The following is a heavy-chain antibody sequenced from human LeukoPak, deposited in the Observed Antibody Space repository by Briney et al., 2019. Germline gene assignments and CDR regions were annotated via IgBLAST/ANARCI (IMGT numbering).Heavy chain of an antibody. Sequence: PGGSLRLSCAASGFTFSSYAMHWVRQAPGKGLEYVSAISSNGGSTYYANSVKGRFTISRDNSKNTLYLQMGSLRAEDMAVYYCAKGTLIVVVTPLGYWGQGTLVTVSS. CDR2: ISSNGGST. CDR3: AKGTLIVVVTPLGY. CDR1: GFTFSSYA. J-gene: IGHJ4*02. D-gene: IGHD3-22*01. V-gene: IGHV3-64*01.